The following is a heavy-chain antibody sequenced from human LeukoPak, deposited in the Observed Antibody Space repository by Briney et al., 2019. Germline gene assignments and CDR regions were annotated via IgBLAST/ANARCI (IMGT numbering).Heavy chain of an antibody. CDR1: GGSFTASY. D-gene: IGHD3-16*01. J-gene: IGHJ6*03. CDR3: ARDRRVFSFGGYYYYMDV. Sequence: KPSETLSLTCDVYGGSFTASYWSWIRQPPGRGLEWIGEINHSGSTSYNPSLKSRVTISVDTSKNQFSLKLSSVTAADTAVYYCARDRRVFSFGGYYYYMDVWGKGTTVTVSS. CDR2: INHSGST. V-gene: IGHV4-34*01.